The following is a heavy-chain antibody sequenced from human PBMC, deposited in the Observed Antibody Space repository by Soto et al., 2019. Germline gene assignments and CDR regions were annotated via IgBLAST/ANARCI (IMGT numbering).Heavy chain of an antibody. CDR2: ISGSGGST. J-gene: IGHJ4*02. V-gene: IGHV3-23*01. Sequence: EVQLLESGGGLVQPGGSLRLSCAASGFTFSSYAMSWVRQAPGKGLEWVSAISGSGGSTYYADSVKGRFTISRDNSKNTLYLQINSLRAEDTAVYYCAMCSGGSCYSGDYWGQGTLVTVSS. CDR1: GFTFSSYA. CDR3: AMCSGGSCYSGDY. D-gene: IGHD2-15*01.